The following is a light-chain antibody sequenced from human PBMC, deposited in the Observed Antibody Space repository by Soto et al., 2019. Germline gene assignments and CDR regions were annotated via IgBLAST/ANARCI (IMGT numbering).Light chain of an antibody. Sequence: QSVLTQPASVSGSPGQSITISCTGTSSDDGGYNYVSWYQHHPGKAPKLMIFDVSNRPSGVSNRFSGSKSGNTASLTISGLQPEDEVDYYCSSYTTSNTRQIVFGTGTKLTVL. CDR1: SSDDGGYNY. V-gene: IGLV2-14*03. CDR3: SSYTTSNTRQIV. CDR2: DVS. J-gene: IGLJ1*01.